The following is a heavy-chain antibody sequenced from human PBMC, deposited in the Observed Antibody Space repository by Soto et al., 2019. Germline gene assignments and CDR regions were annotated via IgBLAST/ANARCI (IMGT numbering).Heavy chain of an antibody. V-gene: IGHV4-39*01. Sequence: PSETLSLTCTVSGGSISSSSYYWGWIRQPPGKGLEWIGSIYYSGSTYYNPSLQSRVTISVDTSKNQFSLKLSSVTAADTAVYYCARQARYYDILTGSYGGTNWFDPWGQGTLVTVSS. D-gene: IGHD3-9*01. CDR3: ARQARYYDILTGSYGGTNWFDP. CDR1: GGSISSSSYY. CDR2: IYYSGST. J-gene: IGHJ5*02.